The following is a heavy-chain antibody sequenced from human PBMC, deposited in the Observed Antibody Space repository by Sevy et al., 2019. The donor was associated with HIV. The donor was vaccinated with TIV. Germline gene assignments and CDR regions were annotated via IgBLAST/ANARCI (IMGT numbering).Heavy chain of an antibody. Sequence: GGSLRLSCAASGFTFSSYAMSWVRQAPGKGLEWVSAISGSGGSTYYADSVKGRFTVSRDNSKNTLYLQMNSLRAEDTAVYYGAKGTSAYYYDSSGHVGDYWGQGTLVTVSS. CDR2: ISGSGGST. D-gene: IGHD3-22*01. CDR3: AKGTSAYYYDSSGHVGDY. V-gene: IGHV3-23*01. J-gene: IGHJ4*02. CDR1: GFTFSSYA.